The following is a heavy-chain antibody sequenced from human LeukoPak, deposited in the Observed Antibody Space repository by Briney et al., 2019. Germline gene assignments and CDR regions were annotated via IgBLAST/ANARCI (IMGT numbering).Heavy chain of an antibody. CDR3: ARVPADY. V-gene: IGHV3-30*03. CDR2: ISVDGSNE. Sequence: GGSLRLSCAASGFSFSSYGMHWVRQAPGKGLEWVAVISVDGSNEYYADSVKGRFTISRDNSKNTLFLQMNNLRAEDTAIYYCARVPADYWGQGTLVTVSS. J-gene: IGHJ4*02. CDR1: GFSFSSYG.